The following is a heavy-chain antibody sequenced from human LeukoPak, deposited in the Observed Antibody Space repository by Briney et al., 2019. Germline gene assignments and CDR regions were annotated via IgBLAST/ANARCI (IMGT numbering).Heavy chain of an antibody. D-gene: IGHD1-26*01. CDR2: IKEDGSDK. CDR3: AKDRRRNYIVGFDY. J-gene: IGHJ4*02. Sequence: GGSLRLSCAASGFTFSNYWMNWVRQAPGKGLEWVANIKEDGSDKYYVDSVKGRFTISKDNAKNSLYLLMNSLRVEDTAVYYCAKDRRRNYIVGFDYWGQGTLVTVSS. CDR1: GFTFSNYW. V-gene: IGHV3-7*01.